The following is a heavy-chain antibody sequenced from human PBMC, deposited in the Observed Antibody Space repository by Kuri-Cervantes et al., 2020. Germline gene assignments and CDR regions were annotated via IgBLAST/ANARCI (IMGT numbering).Heavy chain of an antibody. CDR2: IYYSGST. J-gene: IGHJ3*02. CDR1: GGSISSGGYY. V-gene: IGHV4-61*08. Sequence: ESLKISCTVSGGSISSGGYYWSWIRQHPGKGLEWIGYIYYSGSTNYNPSLKSRVTISVDTSKNQFSLKLSSVTAADTAVYYCARYYDSSGYYYDRGAFDIWGQGTMVTVSS. CDR3: ARYYDSSGYYYDRGAFDI. D-gene: IGHD3-22*01.